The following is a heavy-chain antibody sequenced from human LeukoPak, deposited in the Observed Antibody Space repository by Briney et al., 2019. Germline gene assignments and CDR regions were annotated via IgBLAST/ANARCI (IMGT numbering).Heavy chain of an antibody. V-gene: IGHV3-33*01. Sequence: GRSLRLSCAASGFTFSSYDMHWVRQAPGKGPEWVAIIRYDRSNENYADSVKGRFTISRDNSKKTLYLQMNSLRAEDTAVYYCAGSRYNLDYWGQGTLVTVSS. CDR1: GFTFSSYD. J-gene: IGHJ4*02. CDR2: IRYDRSNE. D-gene: IGHD5-24*01. CDR3: AGSRYNLDY.